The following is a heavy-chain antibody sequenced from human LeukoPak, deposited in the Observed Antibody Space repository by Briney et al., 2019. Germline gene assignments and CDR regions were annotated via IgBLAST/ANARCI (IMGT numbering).Heavy chain of an antibody. Sequence: ASVKVSCKASGYTFTSYGISWVRQAPGQGLEWMGWISAYNGNTNYAQKLQGRVTMTTDTSTSTAYMGPRSLRSDDTAVYYCASDPDSSGPTDYFDYWGQGTLVTLSS. V-gene: IGHV1-18*01. CDR2: ISAYNGNT. CDR3: ASDPDSSGPTDYFDY. J-gene: IGHJ4*02. D-gene: IGHD6-19*01. CDR1: GYTFTSYG.